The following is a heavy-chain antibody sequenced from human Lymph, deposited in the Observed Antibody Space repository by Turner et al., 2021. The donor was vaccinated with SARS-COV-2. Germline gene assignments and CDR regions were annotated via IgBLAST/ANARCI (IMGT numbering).Heavy chain of an antibody. CDR2: NSGDGGST. CDR1: GLTFDDYA. V-gene: IGHV3-43*02. CDR3: AKEGLSGRRLQFVQYFAY. D-gene: IGHD5-12*01. Sequence: EVQLLEPGGGVVQPGGSLRLSCAASGLTFDDYAMHWVRQAPEKGLGLVSINSGDGGSTYYADSGKGRFTISRDDSKNSLYLQINSLRTEDAALYYCAKEGLSGRRLQFVQYFAYWGQGTLVSVSS. J-gene: IGHJ4*02.